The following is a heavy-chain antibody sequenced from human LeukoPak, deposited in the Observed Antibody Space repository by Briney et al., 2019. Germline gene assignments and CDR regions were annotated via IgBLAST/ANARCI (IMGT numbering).Heavy chain of an antibody. D-gene: IGHD6-13*01. J-gene: IGHJ6*03. Sequence: SETLSLTCTVSGYSISSGYYWGWIRPPPGKGLEWIGSIYHSGSTYYNPSLKSRVTISVDTSKNQFSLKLSSVTAADTAVYYCARGVRGQQLVYYYYYYMDVWGKGTTVTVSS. CDR3: ARGVRGQQLVYYYYYYMDV. V-gene: IGHV4-38-2*02. CDR1: GYSISSGYY. CDR2: IYHSGST.